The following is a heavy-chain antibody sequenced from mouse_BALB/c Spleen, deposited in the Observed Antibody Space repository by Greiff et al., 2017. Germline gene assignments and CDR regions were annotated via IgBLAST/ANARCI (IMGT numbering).Heavy chain of an antibody. CDR2: ISYDGSN. CDR1: GYSITSGYY. Sequence: EVKLQESGPGLVKPSQSLSLTCSVTGYSITSGYYWNWIRQFPGNKLEWMGYISYDGSNNYNPSLKNRISITRDTSKNQFFLKLNSVTTEDTATYYCARGRDWFAYWGQGTLVTVSA. V-gene: IGHV3-6*02. CDR3: ARGRDWFAY. J-gene: IGHJ3*01.